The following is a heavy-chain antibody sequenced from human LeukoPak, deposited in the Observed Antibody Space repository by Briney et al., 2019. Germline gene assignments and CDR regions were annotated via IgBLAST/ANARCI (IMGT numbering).Heavy chain of an antibody. CDR2: IYSGGST. Sequence: GSLRLSCAASGFTVSSNYMSWVRQAPGKGLEWVSVIYSGGSTYYADSVKGRFTISRDNSKNTLYLQMNSLRAEDTAVYYCAKREGSSWSNFDYWGQGTLVTVSS. J-gene: IGHJ4*02. D-gene: IGHD6-13*01. V-gene: IGHV3-53*01. CDR3: AKREGSSWSNFDY. CDR1: GFTVSSNY.